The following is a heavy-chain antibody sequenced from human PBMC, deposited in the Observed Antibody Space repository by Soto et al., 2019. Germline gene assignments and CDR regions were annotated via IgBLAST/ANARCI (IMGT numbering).Heavy chain of an antibody. J-gene: IGHJ4*02. CDR1: GGSFSGYS. CDR2: INDGGSA. Sequence: QVQLQQWGAGLLKPSETLSLTCAVYGGSFSGYSWTWIRQSPGKGLEWIGQINDGGSANYNPSLKGRVTISVDTSNYEFFLELSSVTAADTAVYYCARGLFSETHYSGGWYFFDYWGQGTLVTVSS. CDR3: ARGLFSETHYSGGWYFFDY. V-gene: IGHV4-34*01. D-gene: IGHD1-26*01.